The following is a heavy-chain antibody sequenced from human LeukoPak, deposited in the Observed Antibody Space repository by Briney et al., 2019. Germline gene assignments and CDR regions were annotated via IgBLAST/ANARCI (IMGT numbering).Heavy chain of an antibody. CDR2: IRYDGSNK. CDR3: ARERSGSSQVDY. V-gene: IGHV3-30*02. D-gene: IGHD1-26*01. Sequence: GGSLRLSCAASGFTFSSYGMHWVRQAPGKGLEWVAFIRYDGSNKYYADSVKGRFTISRDNSKNTLYLQMNSLRAEDTALYYCARERSGSSQVDYWGQGTLVTVSS. CDR1: GFTFSSYG. J-gene: IGHJ4*02.